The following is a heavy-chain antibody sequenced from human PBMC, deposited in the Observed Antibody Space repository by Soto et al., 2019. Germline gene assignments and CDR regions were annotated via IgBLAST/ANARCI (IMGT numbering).Heavy chain of an antibody. CDR1: GYTFTSYD. V-gene: IGHV1-8*01. CDR2: MNPNSGNT. CDR3: ARGPGSWYYYYMDV. D-gene: IGHD6-13*01. Sequence: ASVKVSCKASGYTFTSYDINWVRQATGQGLEWTGWMNPNSGNTGYAQKFQGRVTMTRNTSISTAYMELSSLRSEDTAVYYCARGPGSWYYYYMDVWGKGTTVTVSS. J-gene: IGHJ6*03.